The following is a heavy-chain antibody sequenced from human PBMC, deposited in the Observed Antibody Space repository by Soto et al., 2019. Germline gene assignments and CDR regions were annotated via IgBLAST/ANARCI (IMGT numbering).Heavy chain of an antibody. CDR3: ARNRGVMTVPYYYTDVDV. CDR1: GGAFSKYA. Sequence: QVQLVQSGAEVKKPGSSVKVSCKASGGAFSKYAITWVRQAPGQGLEWMGGIIPMFATTDYAQKFQGRVTITADESTSTAIMEFSRVTSYDTAVYYCARNRGVMTVPYYYTDVDVWGQGTTVTVSS. CDR2: IIPMFATT. D-gene: IGHD3-16*01. J-gene: IGHJ6*02. V-gene: IGHV1-69*12.